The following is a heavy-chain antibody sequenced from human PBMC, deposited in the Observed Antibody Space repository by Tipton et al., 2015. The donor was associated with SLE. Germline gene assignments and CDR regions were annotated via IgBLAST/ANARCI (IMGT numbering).Heavy chain of an antibody. CDR3: ARVIAAAGLDY. J-gene: IGHJ4*02. V-gene: IGHV3-21*01. CDR2: ISSSSSYI. Sequence: SLRLSCAASGFTFSSYSMNWVRQAPGKGLEWVSSISSSSSYIYYADSVKGRSTISRDNAKNSLYLQMNSLRAEDTAVYYCARVIAAAGLDYWGQGTLVTVSS. D-gene: IGHD6-13*01. CDR1: GFTFSSYS.